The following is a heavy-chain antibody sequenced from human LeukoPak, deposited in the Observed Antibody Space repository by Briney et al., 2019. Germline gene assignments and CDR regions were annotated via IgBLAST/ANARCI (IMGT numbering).Heavy chain of an antibody. V-gene: IGHV3-30*18. CDR1: GFTFSNYG. J-gene: IGHJ4*02. D-gene: IGHD2-21*01. CDR3: AKDDSQGGVDY. Sequence: GGSLRLSCAGSGFTFSNYGMHWVRQVPGKGLEWVAAILYDGSNKTFADSVKGRFSISRDNSRKTLYLEMNSLRAEDTALYYCAKDDSQGGVDYWGQGTLASVSS. CDR2: ILYDGSNK.